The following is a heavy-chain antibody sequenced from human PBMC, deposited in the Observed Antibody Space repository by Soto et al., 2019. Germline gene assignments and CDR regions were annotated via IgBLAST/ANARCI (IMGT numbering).Heavy chain of an antibody. CDR3: ASASVQYRPCDY. CDR2: INPGDHST. J-gene: IGHJ4*02. V-gene: IGHV1-46*01. Sequence: APVKVFRQASGYSVTAYYMHWLRQAPGQAFEWMGIINPGDHSTRYSHNFQGRVAMTSDTSTSTVHMELSSLRSEDTAVYLCASASVQYRPCDYWGQGTLVTVSS. D-gene: IGHD3-16*02. CDR1: GYSVTAYY.